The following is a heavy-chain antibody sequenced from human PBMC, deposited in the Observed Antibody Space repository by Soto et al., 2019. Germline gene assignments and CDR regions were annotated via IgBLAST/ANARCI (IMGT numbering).Heavy chain of an antibody. CDR1: GYSFTSYW. CDR2: IDPSDSYT. D-gene: IGHD4-17*01. CDR3: ATQDYGDSEFDY. Sequence: PGESLKISCKGSGYSFTSYWISWVRQMPGKGLEWMGRIDPSDSYTNYSPSFQGHVTISADKSISTAYLQWSSLKASDTAMYYCATQDYGDSEFDYWGQGTLVTVSS. V-gene: IGHV5-10-1*01. J-gene: IGHJ4*02.